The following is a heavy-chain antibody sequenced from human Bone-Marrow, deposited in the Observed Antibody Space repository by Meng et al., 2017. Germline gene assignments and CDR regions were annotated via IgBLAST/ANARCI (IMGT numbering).Heavy chain of an antibody. J-gene: IGHJ1*01. D-gene: IGHD1-26*01. CDR2: INPSGGST. CDR1: GYTFTSYY. CDR3: ARDRVIVGATNLEYFQY. V-gene: IGHV1-46*01. Sequence: ASVKVSCLASGYTFTSYYMHWVRQAPGQGLEWMGIINPSGGSTSYAQKFQGRVTMTRDTSTSTVYMELSSLRSEDTAVYYCARDRVIVGATNLEYFQYWGQGTLVTVSS.